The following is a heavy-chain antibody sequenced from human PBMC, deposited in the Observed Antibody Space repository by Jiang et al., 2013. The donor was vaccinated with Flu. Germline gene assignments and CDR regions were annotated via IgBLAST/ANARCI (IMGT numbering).Heavy chain of an antibody. Sequence: GSGLVKPSETLSLTCAVSGYSISSGYYWGWIRQPPGKGLEWIGSIYHSGSTYYNPSLKSRVTISVDTSKNQFSLKLSSVTAADTAVYYCARAWTGTFGDYWGQGNPGHRLL. CDR1: GYSISSGYY. J-gene: IGHJ4*02. D-gene: IGHD1-7*01. CDR2: IYHSGST. V-gene: IGHV4-38-2*01. CDR3: ARAWTGTFGDY.